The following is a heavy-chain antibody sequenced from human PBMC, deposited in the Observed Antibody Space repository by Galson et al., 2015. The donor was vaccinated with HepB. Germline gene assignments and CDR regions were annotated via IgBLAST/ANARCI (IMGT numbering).Heavy chain of an antibody. CDR1: GASISRSSYY. V-gene: IGHV4-39*01. Sequence: SETLSLTCSVSGASISRSSYYWAWIRQPPGKGLEWMGDINYSGSTNYNPSLESRVIISVDTSKKQFSLRLSSVTAADTAVYYCARLAVLGSLDSWGQGTLVTVSS. J-gene: IGHJ5*01. D-gene: IGHD3-10*01. CDR3: ARLAVLGSLDS. CDR2: INYSGST.